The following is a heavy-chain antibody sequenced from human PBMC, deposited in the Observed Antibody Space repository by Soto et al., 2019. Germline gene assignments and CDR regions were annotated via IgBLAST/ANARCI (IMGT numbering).Heavy chain of an antibody. J-gene: IGHJ6*03. CDR1: GASIRIYY. CDR3: ATAVPNDYIPNYYYMDV. CDR2: IYYSGGA. V-gene: IGHV4-59*01. Sequence: PSDTLSLTCTVSGASIRIYYWSWIRQPPGKGLEWIGYIYYSGGANYNPSLESRVTISVDTSKNQVSLKLTSVTAADTAVYYCATAVPNDYIPNYYYMDVWGKGTTVTVSS. D-gene: IGHD4-4*01.